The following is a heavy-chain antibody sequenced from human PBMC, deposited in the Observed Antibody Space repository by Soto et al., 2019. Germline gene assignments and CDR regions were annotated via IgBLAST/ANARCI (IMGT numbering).Heavy chain of an antibody. CDR3: ARGSSTVRVVTVTVTNFDY. D-gene: IGHD3-10*01. CDR2: ISSSSSDT. Sequence: QVHLVESGGGLVKPGGSLRISCAGSGFNFNDYYMNWIRQTPGKGLEWISYISSSSSDTNYADSVKGRFTISRDNANNSLYLQMHSLRAEYTAVYYCARGSSTVRVVTVTVTNFDYCGQGTLVTVSS. V-gene: IGHV3-11*06. J-gene: IGHJ4*02. CDR1: GFNFNDYY.